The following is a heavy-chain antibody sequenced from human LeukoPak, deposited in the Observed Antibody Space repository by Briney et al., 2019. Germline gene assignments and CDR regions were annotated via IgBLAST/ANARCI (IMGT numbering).Heavy chain of an antibody. CDR2: IIPIFGTA. Sequence: EASVKVSCKASGYTFTSYAISWVRQAPGQGLEWMGGIIPIFGTANYAQKFQGRVTITADESTSTAYMELSSLRSEDTAVYYCARGRGIAYDFWSGYYPPYFDYWGQGTLVTVSS. V-gene: IGHV1-69*13. CDR3: ARGRGIAYDFWSGYYPPYFDY. D-gene: IGHD3-3*01. J-gene: IGHJ4*02. CDR1: GYTFTSYA.